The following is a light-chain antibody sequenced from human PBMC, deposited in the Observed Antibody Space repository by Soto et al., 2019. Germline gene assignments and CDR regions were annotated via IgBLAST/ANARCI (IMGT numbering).Light chain of an antibody. CDR2: EVS. CDR1: NSDIGAYNF. J-gene: IGLJ2*01. Sequence: QSALTQPASVSGSPGQSITLSCTGTNSDIGAYNFVSWYQQHPGKAPKLMIYEVSNRPSGISNRFSGSKSGNTASLTISGLQAEDEAAYYCSSYASSVAVVFGGGTQLTVL. V-gene: IGLV2-14*01. CDR3: SSYASSVAVV.